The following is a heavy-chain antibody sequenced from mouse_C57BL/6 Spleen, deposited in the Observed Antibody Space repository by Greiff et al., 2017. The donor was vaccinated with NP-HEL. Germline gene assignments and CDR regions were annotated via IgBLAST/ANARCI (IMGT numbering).Heavy chain of an antibody. J-gene: IGHJ2*01. Sequence: EVKLVESGEGLVKPGGSLKLSCAASGFIFSSYAMSWVRQTPEKRLEWVAYISSGGDYIYYADTVKGRFTISRDNARNTLYLQMSSLKSEDTAMYYCTRDGAGTYYSNYEDYYFDYWGQGTTLTVSS. D-gene: IGHD2-5*01. V-gene: IGHV5-9-1*02. CDR3: TRDGAGTYYSNYEDYYFDY. CDR1: GFIFSSYA. CDR2: ISSGGDYI.